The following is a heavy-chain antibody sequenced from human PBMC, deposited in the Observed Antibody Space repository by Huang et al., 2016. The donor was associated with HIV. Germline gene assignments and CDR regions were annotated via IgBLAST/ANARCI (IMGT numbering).Heavy chain of an antibody. CDR1: GFSFTNYW. V-gene: IGHV5-51*01. J-gene: IGHJ4*02. CDR3: VRSTSGYYYRTDY. Sequence: EVQLAQSGPEVKKPGESLKISCKGSGFSFTNYWIGWVRQMPGKGPEWMGIISPGDSDTKYSPAFQGQVTISADKSISTAYLQWSSLKASDTAMYYCVRSTSGYYYRTDYWGQGTLVTVSS. D-gene: IGHD3-22*01. CDR2: ISPGDSDT.